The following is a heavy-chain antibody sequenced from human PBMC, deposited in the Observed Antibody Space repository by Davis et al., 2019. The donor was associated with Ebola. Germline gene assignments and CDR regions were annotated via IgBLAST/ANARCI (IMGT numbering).Heavy chain of an antibody. CDR1: GFTFSPYW. Sequence: HTGGSLRLSCAASGFTFSPYWMHWVRQAPGKGPVWVSHINADGSNKAYADSVKGRFTISRDNAKNTLYLQMNSLRAEDTAVYYCASDSNYESSGYDGFDVWGQGTMVSVSS. CDR3: ASDSNYESSGYDGFDV. D-gene: IGHD3-22*01. CDR2: INADGSNK. J-gene: IGHJ3*01. V-gene: IGHV3-74*01.